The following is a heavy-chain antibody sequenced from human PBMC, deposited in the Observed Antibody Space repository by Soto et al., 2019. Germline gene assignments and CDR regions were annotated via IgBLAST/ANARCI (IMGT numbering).Heavy chain of an antibody. Sequence: GASVKVSCKASGGTFSSYAISWVRQAPGQGLEWMGGIIPIFGTANYAQKFQGRVTITADESTSTAYMELSSLRSEDTAVYYCASGWEVVTQVPYYGMDVWGQGTTVTVSS. D-gene: IGHD3-22*01. CDR3: ASGWEVVTQVPYYGMDV. J-gene: IGHJ6*02. V-gene: IGHV1-69*13. CDR1: GGTFSSYA. CDR2: IIPIFGTA.